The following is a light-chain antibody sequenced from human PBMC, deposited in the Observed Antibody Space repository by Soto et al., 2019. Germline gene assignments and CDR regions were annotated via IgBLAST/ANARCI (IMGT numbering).Light chain of an antibody. CDR1: QSISSW. Sequence: DIQMTQSPSTLSASVGDRVTITCRASQSISSWLAWYQQKPGKAPKLLIYKASSLESGVPSGFSGSGSGTEFTLTISSLQPGEFATYYCQQYNSYPWTFGQGTKVEIK. J-gene: IGKJ1*01. CDR2: KAS. CDR3: QQYNSYPWT. V-gene: IGKV1-5*03.